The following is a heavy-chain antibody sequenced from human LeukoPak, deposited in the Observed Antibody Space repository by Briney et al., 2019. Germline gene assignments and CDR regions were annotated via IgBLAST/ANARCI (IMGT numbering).Heavy chain of an antibody. CDR3: AKLLRYGDYETDY. Sequence: GGSLRLSCAASGFTFSSYAMHWVRQAPGKGLEWVAVISYDGSNKYYADSVKGRFTISRDNSKNTLYLQMNSLRAEDTAVYYCAKLLRYGDYETDYWGQGTLVTVSS. CDR1: GFTFSSYA. V-gene: IGHV3-30*18. CDR2: ISYDGSNK. D-gene: IGHD4-17*01. J-gene: IGHJ4*02.